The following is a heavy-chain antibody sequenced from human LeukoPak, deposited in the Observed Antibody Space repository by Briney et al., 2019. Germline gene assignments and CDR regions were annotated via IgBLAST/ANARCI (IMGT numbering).Heavy chain of an antibody. D-gene: IGHD3-22*01. CDR1: GGSISSYY. Sequence: SETLSLTCTVSGGSISSYYWSWIRQPPGKGLEWIGYIYDSGSTNYNPYLKSRVTISVDTSKNQFSLKLSSVTAADTAVFYCASLTTADAFDIWGQGTMVTVSS. V-gene: IGHV4-59*01. J-gene: IGHJ3*02. CDR2: IYDSGST. CDR3: ASLTTADAFDI.